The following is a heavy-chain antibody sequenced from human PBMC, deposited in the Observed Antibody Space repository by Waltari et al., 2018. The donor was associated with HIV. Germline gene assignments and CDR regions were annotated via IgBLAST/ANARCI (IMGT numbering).Heavy chain of an antibody. CDR1: GFTFSNAW. J-gene: IGHJ4*02. D-gene: IGHD5-18*01. V-gene: IGHV3-15*01. Sequence: EVQLVESGGGLVKPGGSLRLSCAASGFTFSNAWMSWVRQAPGKGLEWVGRIKSKTEGGRTDYAAPVKGRFTISRDDSKNTLYLQMNSLKTEDTAVYYCTTGATAMVFDYWGQGTLVTVSS. CDR3: TTGATAMVFDY. CDR2: IKSKTEGGRT.